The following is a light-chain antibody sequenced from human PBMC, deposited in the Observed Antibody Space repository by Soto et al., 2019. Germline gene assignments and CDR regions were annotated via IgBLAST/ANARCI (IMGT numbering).Light chain of an antibody. CDR3: QQYGSSGT. V-gene: IGKV3-20*01. CDR1: QSVTSNY. Sequence: EIVLTQSPGTLFLSPGERATLSCRASQSVTSNYLAWYQQKPGQAPRLLIYGASTRATGIPARFSGSGSGTEFTLTISSLQSEDFAVYYCQQYGSSGTFGQGTKVDIK. J-gene: IGKJ1*01. CDR2: GAS.